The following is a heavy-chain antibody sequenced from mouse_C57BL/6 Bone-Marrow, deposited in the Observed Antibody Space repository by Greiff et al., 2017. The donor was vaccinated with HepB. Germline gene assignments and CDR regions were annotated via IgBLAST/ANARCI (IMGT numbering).Heavy chain of an antibody. CDR2: ISNGGGST. CDR3: ARHHRFAY. Sequence: EVQLVESGGGLVQPGGSLKLSCAASGFTFSDYYMYWVRQTPEKRLEWVAYISNGGGSTYYPDTVKGRFTISRDNAKNTLYLQMSRLKSEDTAMYYCARHHRFAYWGQGTLVTVSA. CDR1: GFTFSDYY. V-gene: IGHV5-12*01. J-gene: IGHJ3*01.